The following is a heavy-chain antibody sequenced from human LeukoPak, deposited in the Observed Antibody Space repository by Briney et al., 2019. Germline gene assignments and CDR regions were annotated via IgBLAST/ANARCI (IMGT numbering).Heavy chain of an antibody. D-gene: IGHD1-26*01. J-gene: IGHJ4*02. CDR3: ARGEWELLQTYFDY. CDR1: GFTFSSYA. CDR2: ISYDGSNK. V-gene: IGHV3-30-3*01. Sequence: GGSLRLSCAASGFTFSSYAMHWVRQAPGKGLEWVAVISYDGSNKYYADSVKGRFTISRDNSKNTLYPQMNSLRAEDTAVYYCARGEWELLQTYFDYWGQGTLVTVSS.